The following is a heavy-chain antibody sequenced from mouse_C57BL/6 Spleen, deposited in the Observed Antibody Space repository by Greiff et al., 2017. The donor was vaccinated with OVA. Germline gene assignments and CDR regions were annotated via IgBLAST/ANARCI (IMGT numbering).Heavy chain of an antibody. CDR3: ASRATGSFDY. CDR2: IDPSDSYT. D-gene: IGHD4-1*02. Sequence: VQLQQPGAELVKPGASVKLSCKASGYTFTSYWMQWVKQRPGQGLEWIGEIDPSDSYTNYNQKFKGKATLTVDTSSSTAYMQLSSLTSEDSAVYYCASRATGSFDYWGQGTTLTVSS. J-gene: IGHJ2*01. CDR1: GYTFTSYW. V-gene: IGHV1-50*01.